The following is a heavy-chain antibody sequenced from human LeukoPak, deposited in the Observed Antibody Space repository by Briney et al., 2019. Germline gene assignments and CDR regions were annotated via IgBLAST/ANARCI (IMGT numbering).Heavy chain of an antibody. Sequence: PGGSLRLSCAASGFTFSSYGMHWVRQAPGKRLEWVAFIRYDGSNKYYADSVKGRFTISRDNSKNTLYLQMNSLRAEDTAVYYCARDGGVDTAMGISYWGQGTLVTVSS. V-gene: IGHV3-30*02. CDR3: ARDGGVDTAMGISY. J-gene: IGHJ4*02. CDR1: GFTFSSYG. D-gene: IGHD5-18*01. CDR2: IRYDGSNK.